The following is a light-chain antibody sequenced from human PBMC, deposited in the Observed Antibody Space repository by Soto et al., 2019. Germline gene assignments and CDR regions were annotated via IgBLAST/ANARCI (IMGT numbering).Light chain of an antibody. J-gene: IGKJ1*01. CDR1: QSVSSN. Sequence: EIVMTQSPATLSVSPGERATLSCRASQSVSSNLAWYQQKPGQAPRLLIYGASTRATGIPARFSGSGSGTEFTLTISSLQYEDFAVYYCQQYNSWPTFGQGTKVEIK. CDR2: GAS. V-gene: IGKV3-15*01. CDR3: QQYNSWPT.